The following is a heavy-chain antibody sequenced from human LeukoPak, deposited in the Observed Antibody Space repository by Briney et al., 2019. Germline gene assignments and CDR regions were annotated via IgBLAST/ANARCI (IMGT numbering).Heavy chain of an antibody. CDR1: GYTFTGYY. CDR2: FDPEDGET. CDR3: ATTPLHN. Sequence: GASVKVSCKASGYTFTGYYMHWVRQAPGQGLEWMGGFDPEDGETIYAQKFQGRVTMTEDTSTDTAYMELSSLRSEDTAVYYCATTPLHNWGQGTMVTVSS. V-gene: IGHV1-24*01. J-gene: IGHJ3*02.